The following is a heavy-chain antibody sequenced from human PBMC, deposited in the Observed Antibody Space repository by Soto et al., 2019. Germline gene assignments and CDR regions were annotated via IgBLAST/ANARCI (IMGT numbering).Heavy chain of an antibody. CDR2: TIPLLNVA. J-gene: IGHJ4*02. CDR1: GGTFSTST. V-gene: IGHV1-69*08. CDR3: ARDSPIGSTFSGYDAIDS. D-gene: IGHD5-12*01. Sequence: QVQLVQSGAEVKKPGSSVKVSCKASGGTFSTSTFTWVRQAPGQGLEWMGRTIPLLNVADYAQSFQGRLTITADKSTNTTYMELPSLTSKDPAVYFCARDSPIGSTFSGYDAIDSWGQGTLVTVSS.